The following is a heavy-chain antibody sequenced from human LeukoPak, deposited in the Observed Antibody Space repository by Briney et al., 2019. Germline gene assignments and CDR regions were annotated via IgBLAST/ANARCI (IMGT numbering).Heavy chain of an antibody. CDR1: GGSISSYY. V-gene: IGHV4-59*01. Sequence: SETLSLTCTVSGGSISSYYWSWIRQPPGKGLEWIGYIYYSGSTNYNPSLKNRVTISVDTSKNQFSLKLSSVTAADTAVYYCARVTYSSSWPIYYYYGMDVWGKGTTVTVSS. J-gene: IGHJ6*04. CDR3: ARVTYSSSWPIYYYYGMDV. CDR2: IYYSGST. D-gene: IGHD6-13*01.